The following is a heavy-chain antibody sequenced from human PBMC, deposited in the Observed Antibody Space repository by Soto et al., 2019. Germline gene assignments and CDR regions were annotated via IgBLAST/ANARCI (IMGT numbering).Heavy chain of an antibody. V-gene: IGHV3-23*01. CDR3: AKPAFCTLYNTRLTP. Sequence: EVQLLESGGGLVQPGGSLRLSCSASGFTFTSYAMSWVRQAPGKGLEWVSGISGSGGDTESADSVKGRFTISRDNFKNMLYLKTNSLRVEDTAVSYCAKPAFCTLYNTRLTPWGQATLVTVSS. CDR1: GFTFTSYA. D-gene: IGHD3-3*01. CDR2: ISGSGGDT. J-gene: IGHJ5*02.